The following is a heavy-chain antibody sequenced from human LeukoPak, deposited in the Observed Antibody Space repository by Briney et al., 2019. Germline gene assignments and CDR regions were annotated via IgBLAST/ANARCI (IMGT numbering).Heavy chain of an antibody. CDR1: GGSFSGYY. Sequence: SETLSLTRTVYGGSFSGYYWSWIRQPPGKGLEWIGEINHSGSTNYNPSLKSRVTISADTSKNQFSLKLRSLTAADPALYYRAGGSYAIRGRFDYWGQGALVTVS. V-gene: IGHV4-34*01. CDR3: AGGSYAIRGRFDY. J-gene: IGHJ4*02. D-gene: IGHD2-21*01. CDR2: INHSGST.